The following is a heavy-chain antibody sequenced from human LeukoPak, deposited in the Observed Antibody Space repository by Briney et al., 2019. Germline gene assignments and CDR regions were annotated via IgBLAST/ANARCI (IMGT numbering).Heavy chain of an antibody. V-gene: IGHV3-23*01. D-gene: IGHD5-12*01. Sequence: GGSLRLSCAASGFTFSSYEMNWVRQAPGKGLEWVSAISGSGGSTYYADSVKGRFTISRDNSKNTLYLQMNSLRAEDTAVYYCAKSPQIVVATRWFDPWGQGTLVTVSS. CDR2: ISGSGGST. J-gene: IGHJ5*02. CDR3: AKSPQIVVATRWFDP. CDR1: GFTFSSYE.